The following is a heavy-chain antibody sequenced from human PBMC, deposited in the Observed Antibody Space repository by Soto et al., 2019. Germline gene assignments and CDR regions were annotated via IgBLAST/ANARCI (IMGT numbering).Heavy chain of an antibody. Sequence: QVQLQESGPGLVKPSQTLSLTCTVSGGSISSGGYYWSWIRQHPGKGLEWIGYIYYSGSTYYNPSLKSRVTISVDTSKNQFSLKLSSETAADTAVYYCARLTFSSGWTKFDYWGQGTLVTVSS. V-gene: IGHV4-31*03. J-gene: IGHJ4*02. CDR3: ARLTFSSGWTKFDY. CDR2: IYYSGST. D-gene: IGHD6-19*01. CDR1: GGSISSGGYY.